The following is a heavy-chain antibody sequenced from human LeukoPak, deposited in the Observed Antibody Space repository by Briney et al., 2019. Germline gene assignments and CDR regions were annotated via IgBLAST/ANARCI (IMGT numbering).Heavy chain of an antibody. CDR2: ISRSGDST. V-gene: IGHV3-23*01. CDR1: GFTFTSYV. CDR3: ATRSYSAGRDF. Sequence: GGSLRLSCAASGFTFTSYVMTWVRQAPGKGLEWVSGISRSGDSTDYADSVKGRFTISRDNPKNMVYLQMNSLRVEDTAVYFCATRSYSAGRDFWGQGTLVTVSS. J-gene: IGHJ4*02. D-gene: IGHD6-13*01.